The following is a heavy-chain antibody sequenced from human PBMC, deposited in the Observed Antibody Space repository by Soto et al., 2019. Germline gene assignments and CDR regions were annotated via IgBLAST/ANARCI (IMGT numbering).Heavy chain of an antibody. V-gene: IGHV3-11*01. Sequence: GGSLRLSCAASGFTFSDYYMTWIRQAPGKGLEWVSYISSSGSPIYYADSVKGRFTIFRDNAKNSLYLQLNSLRVEDTAVYYCARARPDIVVVVVETPGYYGMDVWGQGTTVTVSS. J-gene: IGHJ6*02. D-gene: IGHD2-15*01. CDR3: ARARPDIVVVVVETPGYYGMDV. CDR1: GFTFSDYY. CDR2: ISSSGSPI.